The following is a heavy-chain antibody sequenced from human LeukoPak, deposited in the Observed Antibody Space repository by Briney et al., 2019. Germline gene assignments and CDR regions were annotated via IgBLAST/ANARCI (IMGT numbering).Heavy chain of an antibody. CDR1: GFTFSSCS. D-gene: IGHD3-3*01. Sequence: PGGSLRLSCAASGFTFSSCSMNWVRQAPGKGLEWVSSISSSSSYIYYADSVKGRFTISRDNAKNSLYLQMNSLRAEDTAVYYCARDGLRFLEWLFYFDYWGQGTLVTVSS. CDR2: ISSSSSYI. V-gene: IGHV3-21*01. CDR3: ARDGLRFLEWLFYFDY. J-gene: IGHJ4*02.